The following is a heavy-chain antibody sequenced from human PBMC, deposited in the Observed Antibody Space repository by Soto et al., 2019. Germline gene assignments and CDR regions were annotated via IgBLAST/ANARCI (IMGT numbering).Heavy chain of an antibody. V-gene: IGHV1-69*01. CDR2: IIPIFGTA. J-gene: IGHJ3*02. Sequence: SLQVSCKSSGGTFSSYAISWVRQAPGQGLEWMGGIIPIFGTANYAQKFQGRVTITADESTSTAYMELSNLRSEDTAVYYGSRDEGSQGGYSISGEKVSDSLESWG. CDR1: GGTFSSYA. D-gene: IGHD2-2*01. CDR3: SRDEGSQGGYSISGEKVSDSLES.